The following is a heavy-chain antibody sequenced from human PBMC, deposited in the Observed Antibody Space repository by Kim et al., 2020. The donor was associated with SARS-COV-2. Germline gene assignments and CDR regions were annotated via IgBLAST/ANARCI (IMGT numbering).Heavy chain of an antibody. CDR3: AKSSYDTIGYYSGQNFDS. V-gene: IGHV3-23*01. D-gene: IGHD3-22*01. J-gene: IGHJ4*02. Sequence: KGRFTISRDNSKNTVYLQMNSLRAEDTAVYYCAKSSYDTIGYYSGQNFDSWGQGTLVTVSS.